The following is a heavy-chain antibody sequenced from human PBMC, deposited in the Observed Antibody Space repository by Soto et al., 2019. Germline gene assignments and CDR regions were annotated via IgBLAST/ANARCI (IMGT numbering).Heavy chain of an antibody. CDR1: GGTFSSYT. CDR2: IIPILGIA. D-gene: IGHD1-7*01. V-gene: IGHV1-69*04. Sequence: SVKVSCKASGGTFSSYTISWVRQAPGQGLEWMGRIIPILGIANYAQKFQGRVTITADKSTSTAYMELSSLRSEDTAVYYCARDPQKQTGTTFDAFDIWGQGTMVTVSS. J-gene: IGHJ3*02. CDR3: ARDPQKQTGTTFDAFDI.